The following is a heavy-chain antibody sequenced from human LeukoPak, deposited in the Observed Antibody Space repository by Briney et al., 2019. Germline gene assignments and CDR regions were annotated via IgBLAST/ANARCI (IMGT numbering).Heavy chain of an antibody. J-gene: IGHJ4*02. Sequence: AGGSLRLSCAASGFTFSSYSMNWVRQAPGKGLEWVSYISSSSSTIYYADSVKGRFTISRDNAKNSLYLQMNSLRAEDTAVYYCARDYYSSTWDSAYWGQGTLITVSS. CDR2: ISSSSSTI. D-gene: IGHD6-19*01. V-gene: IGHV3-48*01. CDR3: ARDYYSSTWDSAY. CDR1: GFTFSSYS.